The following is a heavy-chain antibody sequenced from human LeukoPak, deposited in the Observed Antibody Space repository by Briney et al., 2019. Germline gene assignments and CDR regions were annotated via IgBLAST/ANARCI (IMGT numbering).Heavy chain of an antibody. CDR2: INHSGST. CDR1: GGSFSGYY. V-gene: IGHV4-34*01. CDR3: VGSSDYYDSSGYLPDAFDI. J-gene: IGHJ3*02. D-gene: IGHD3-22*01. Sequence: PSETLSLTCAVYGGSFSGYYWSWIRQPPGKGREWIGEINHSGSTNYNPSLKSRVTISVDTAKNQFSLKLSSVTAADTAVYYCVGSSDYYDSSGYLPDAFDIWGQGTMVTVSS.